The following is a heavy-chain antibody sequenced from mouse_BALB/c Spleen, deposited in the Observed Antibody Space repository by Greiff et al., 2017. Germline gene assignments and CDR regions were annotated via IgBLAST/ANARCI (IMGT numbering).Heavy chain of an antibody. V-gene: IGHV14-3*02. CDR3: APSELGRHWFAY. D-gene: IGHD4-1*01. J-gene: IGHJ3*01. Sequence: VHVKQSGAELVKPGASVKLSCTASGFNIKDTYMHWVKQRPEQGLEWIGRIDPANGNTKYDPKFQGKATITADTSSNTAYLQLSSLTSEDTAVYYCAPSELGRHWFAYWGQGTLVTVSA. CDR1: GFNIKDTY. CDR2: IDPANGNT.